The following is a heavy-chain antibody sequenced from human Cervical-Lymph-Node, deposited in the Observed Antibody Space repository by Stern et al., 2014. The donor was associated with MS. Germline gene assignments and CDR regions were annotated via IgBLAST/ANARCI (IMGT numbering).Heavy chain of an antibody. V-gene: IGHV4-59*01. CDR3: AGGEIRGPFDY. D-gene: IGHD1-26*01. Sequence: VQLLESGPGLVKPSETLSLTCTVSGDSISSNYWSWIRQPPGKGLEWIGHAYYSGSTNYNPSLKSRVTISTDTSKNQVSLKLSSVTAADTAVYYCAGGEIRGPFDYWGQGTLVTVSS. J-gene: IGHJ4*02. CDR2: AYYSGST. CDR1: GDSISSNY.